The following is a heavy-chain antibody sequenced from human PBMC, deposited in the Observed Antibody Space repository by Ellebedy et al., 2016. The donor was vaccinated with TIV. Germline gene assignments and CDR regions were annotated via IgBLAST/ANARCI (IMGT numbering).Heavy chain of an antibody. CDR1: GDTFSSYA. V-gene: IGHV1-69*13. D-gene: IGHD2-15*01. Sequence: ASVKVSXXASGDTFSSYAFSWVRQAPGQGLEWMGGIVPIFGSGIHAQKFQGRVTITADESTSTVYMELSKLRSEDTAVYYCANTVVGPYFYYMDVWGKGTTVTVSS. CDR3: ANTVVGPYFYYMDV. CDR2: IVPIFGSG. J-gene: IGHJ6*03.